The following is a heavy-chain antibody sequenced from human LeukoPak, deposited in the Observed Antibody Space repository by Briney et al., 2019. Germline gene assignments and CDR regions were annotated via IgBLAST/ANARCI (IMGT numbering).Heavy chain of an antibody. J-gene: IGHJ4*02. D-gene: IGHD6-19*01. Sequence: GGSLILSWAASGFTINDYAIHWVRQAPGKGLEWVSGISWNSGSIGYADSVKGRFTISRDNAKNSLYLQMNSLRAEDTALYYCAKDNPLAVALDYWGQGTLVTVSS. CDR3: AKDNPLAVALDY. CDR1: GFTINDYA. V-gene: IGHV3-9*01. CDR2: ISWNSGSI.